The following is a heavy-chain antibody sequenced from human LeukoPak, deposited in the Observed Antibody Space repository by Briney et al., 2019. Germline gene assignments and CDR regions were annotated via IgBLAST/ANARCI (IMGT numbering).Heavy chain of an antibody. D-gene: IGHD6-19*01. CDR3: ARGKKSSGWLDPGGRGRAFDI. CDR1: GYSISSAYY. Sequence: SETLSLTCSVSGYSISSAYYWGWIRQPPGKGLEWIGTMYHSGSTNYNPSLKSRVTISVDTSKNQFSLKLSSVTAADTAVYYCARGKKSSGWLDPGGRGRAFDIWGQGTMVTVSS. V-gene: IGHV4-38-2*02. CDR2: MYHSGST. J-gene: IGHJ3*02.